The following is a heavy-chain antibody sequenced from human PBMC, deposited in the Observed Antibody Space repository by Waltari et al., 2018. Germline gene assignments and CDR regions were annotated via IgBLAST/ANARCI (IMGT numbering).Heavy chain of an antibody. CDR1: GFSFNDHS. Sequence: QVQLVESGEGLVEPGGSLRLSCAGYGFSFNDHSMSWVRQAPGKGLEWVSFMSPSRTYTNSADSVKGRFTISRDNARNSLFLQMNSLRPEDTAVYYCARGRDEYNPQPFDYWGQGTLVTVSS. CDR2: MSPSRTYT. V-gene: IGHV3-11*06. CDR3: ARGRDEYNPQPFDY. J-gene: IGHJ4*02. D-gene: IGHD1-1*01.